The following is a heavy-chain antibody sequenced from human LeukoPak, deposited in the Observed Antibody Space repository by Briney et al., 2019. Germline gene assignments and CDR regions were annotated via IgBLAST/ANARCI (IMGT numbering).Heavy chain of an antibody. J-gene: IGHJ4*02. V-gene: IGHV4-39*01. CDR2: IYYRGST. Sequence: SETLSLTCTVSGGSISSSSYYWGWIRQPPGKGLEWIGSIYYRGSTYYNPSLKSRVTISVDTSKNQFSLKLSSVTAADTAVYYCARGERYSSGWYGEYYFDYWGQGTLVTVSS. D-gene: IGHD6-19*01. CDR3: ARGERYSSGWYGEYYFDY. CDR1: GGSISSSSYY.